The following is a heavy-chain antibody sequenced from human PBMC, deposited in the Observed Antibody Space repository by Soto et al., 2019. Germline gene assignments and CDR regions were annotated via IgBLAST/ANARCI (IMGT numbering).Heavy chain of an antibody. CDR2: IIPIFGTA. CDR3: ARELIDSSGYYYYYYGMDV. D-gene: IGHD3-22*01. Sequence: SVKVSCKASGGTFSSYAISWVRQAPGQGLEWMGGIIPIFGTANYAQKFQGRVTITADESTSTAYMELSSLRSEDTAVYYCARELIDSSGYYYYYYGMDVWGQGATVTVSS. V-gene: IGHV1-69*13. J-gene: IGHJ6*02. CDR1: GGTFSSYA.